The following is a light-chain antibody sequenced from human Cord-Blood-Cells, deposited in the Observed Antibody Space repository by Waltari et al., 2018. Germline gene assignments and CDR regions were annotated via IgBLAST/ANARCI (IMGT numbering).Light chain of an antibody. CDR2: AAS. V-gene: IGKV1-39*01. J-gene: IGKJ3*01. CDR1: QSISSY. Sequence: LSASVGDRVTITCRASQSISSYLNWYQQKPGKAPKLLIYAASSLQSGVPSRFSGSGSGTDFTLTISSLQPEDFATYYCQQSYSTLTFGPGTKVDIK. CDR3: QQSYSTLT.